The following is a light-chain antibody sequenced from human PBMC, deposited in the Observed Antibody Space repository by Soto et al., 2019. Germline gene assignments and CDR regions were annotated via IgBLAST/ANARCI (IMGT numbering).Light chain of an antibody. Sequence: QSVLTRPPSVSGAPGQRVTISCTGSSSNIGAGYDVHWYQQRPGTAPKLLIYGNKNRPSGVPGRFSGSKSGTSASLAITGLQAEDEADYYCQSYDSSLSVSYVFGTGTKVTVL. CDR1: SSNIGAGYD. J-gene: IGLJ1*01. CDR3: QSYDSSLSVSYV. CDR2: GNK. V-gene: IGLV1-40*01.